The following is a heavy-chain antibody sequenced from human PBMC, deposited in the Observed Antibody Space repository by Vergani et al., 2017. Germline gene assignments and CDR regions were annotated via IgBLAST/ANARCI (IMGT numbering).Heavy chain of an antibody. J-gene: IGHJ3*02. D-gene: IGHD3-16*02. CDR1: GGSFSSGGYS. V-gene: IGHV4-30-2*01. CDR3: ARPTFGGVIVNFAFDI. CDR2: IYHSWST. Sequence: QLQLQESGSGLVKPSQTLSLTCAVSGGSFSSGGYSWSWIRQPPGKGLGLIGYIYHSWSTYYNPSLKRRVTISVDRSKNQFSLKLSSVTAADTAVYYCARPTFGGVIVNFAFDIWGQGTMVTVSS.